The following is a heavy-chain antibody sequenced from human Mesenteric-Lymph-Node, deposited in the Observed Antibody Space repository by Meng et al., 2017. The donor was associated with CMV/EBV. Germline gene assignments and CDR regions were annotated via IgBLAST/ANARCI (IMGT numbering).Heavy chain of an antibody. V-gene: IGHV1-69*02. Sequence: SVKVSCKASGGTFSSYTISWVRQAPGQGLEWMGRIIPILGIANYAQKFQGRVTITADKSTSTAYMELSSLRSEDTAVYYCARGSGFSQYYYYYYGMDVWGQGTTVTVS. J-gene: IGHJ6*02. CDR3: ARGSGFSQYYYYYYGMDV. D-gene: IGHD3-22*01. CDR1: GGTFSSYT. CDR2: IIPILGIA.